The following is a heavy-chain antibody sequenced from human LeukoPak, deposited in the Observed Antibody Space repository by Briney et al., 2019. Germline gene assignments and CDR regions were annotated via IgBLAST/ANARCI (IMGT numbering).Heavy chain of an antibody. CDR3: AFSGYYVPRFDY. J-gene: IGHJ4*02. Sequence: SETLSLTCTVSGGSISSYYWSWIRQPPGKGLEWIGYIYYSGSTNYNPSLKSRVTISVDTSKNQFSLKLSSVTAADTAVYYCAFSGYYVPRFDYWGQGTLVTVSS. D-gene: IGHD3-22*01. CDR2: IYYSGST. CDR1: GGSISSYY. V-gene: IGHV4-59*01.